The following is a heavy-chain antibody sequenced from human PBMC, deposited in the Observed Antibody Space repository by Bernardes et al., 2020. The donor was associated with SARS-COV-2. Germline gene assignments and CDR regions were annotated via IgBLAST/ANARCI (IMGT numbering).Heavy chain of an antibody. D-gene: IGHD3-10*01. V-gene: IGHV1-24*01. CDR3: ASLRAAVAAFDI. CDR1: GYTLTELS. Sequence: ASVKVSCKVSGYTLTELSMHWVRQAPGKGLEWMGGFDPEDGETIYAQKFQGRVTMTEDTSTDTAYMELSSPRSEDTAVYYCASLRAAVAAFDIWGQGTMVTVSS. CDR2: FDPEDGET. J-gene: IGHJ3*02.